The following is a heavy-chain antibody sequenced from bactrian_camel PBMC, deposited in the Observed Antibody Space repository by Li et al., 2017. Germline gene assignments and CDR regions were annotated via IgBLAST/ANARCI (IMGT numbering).Heavy chain of an antibody. D-gene: IGHD3*01. CDR2: IHHGGDMT. CDR1: GFPFSGYE. V-gene: IGHV3S40*01. J-gene: IGHJ4*01. Sequence: VQLVESGGGLVQPGWSLRLSCAASGFPFSGYEMSWVRQAPGKGLEWISGIHHGGDMTYYADSVKGRFTIFGDNAKNTVILQMNGLKLEDSAVYYCVRGTSRQPTETTFRGQGTQVTVS. CDR3: VRGTSRQPTETTF.